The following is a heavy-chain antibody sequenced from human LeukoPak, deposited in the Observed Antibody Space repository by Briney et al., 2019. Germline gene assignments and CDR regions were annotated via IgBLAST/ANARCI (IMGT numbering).Heavy chain of an antibody. J-gene: IGHJ3*02. Sequence: SETLSLTCTVSGGSVSSYYWSWIRQPPGKGLEWIGYIYYSGSTNYNPSLKSRVTISVDTSKNQFSLKLSSVTAADTAVYYCARAFGYYDFWSGYYPDAFDIWGQGTMVTVSS. D-gene: IGHD3-3*01. CDR2: IYYSGST. CDR1: GGSVSSYY. V-gene: IGHV4-59*02. CDR3: ARAFGYYDFWSGYYPDAFDI.